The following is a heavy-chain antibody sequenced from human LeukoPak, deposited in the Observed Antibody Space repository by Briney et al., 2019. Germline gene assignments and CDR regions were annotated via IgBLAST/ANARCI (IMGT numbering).Heavy chain of an antibody. CDR1: GFTFTNSA. J-gene: IGHJ4*02. CDR2: IVVGSGNT. CDR3: AADVPEYSGSYDH. V-gene: IGHV1-58*01. Sequence: SVKVSCKASGFTFTNSAVEWVRQARGQRLEWVGWIVVGSGNTNYAQKFQERVTITRDMSTSTAYMELRSLRSEDTAVYYCAADVPEYSGSYDHWGQGTLVTASS. D-gene: IGHD1-26*01.